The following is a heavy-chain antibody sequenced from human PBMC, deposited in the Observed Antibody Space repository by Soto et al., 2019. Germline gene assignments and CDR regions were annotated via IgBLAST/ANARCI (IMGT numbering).Heavy chain of an antibody. CDR1: GGTFSTYA. J-gene: IGHJ4*01. V-gene: IGHV1-69*01. D-gene: IGHD1-26*01. Sequence: QVQLVQSGAEVKKPGSSVKVSCKASGGTFSTYAITWVRQAPGQGLEWLGGIIPIFGTTDYARKFQGRVTITAAESTSTVFIELSSLTSEHTAVYYCARGVGAYYFDYRGQGTLVTVSS. CDR2: IIPIFGTT. CDR3: ARGVGAYYFDY.